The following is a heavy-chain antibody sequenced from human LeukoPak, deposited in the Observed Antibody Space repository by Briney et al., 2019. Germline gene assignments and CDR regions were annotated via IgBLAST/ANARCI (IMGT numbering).Heavy chain of an antibody. J-gene: IGHJ1*01. V-gene: IGHV4-39*07. CDR1: GGSISSGDYY. Sequence: SETLSLTCTVSGGSISSGDYYWSWIRQPPGKGLEWIGSIYHSGSTYYNPSLKSRLTISVDTSKNQFSLKLNSVTAADTAVYYCARAVDSSGFSSFQYWGQGTLVTVSS. D-gene: IGHD3-22*01. CDR3: ARAVDSSGFSSFQY. CDR2: IYHSGST.